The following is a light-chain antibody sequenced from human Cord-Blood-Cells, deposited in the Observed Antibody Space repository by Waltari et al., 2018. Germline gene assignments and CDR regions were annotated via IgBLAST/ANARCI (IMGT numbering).Light chain of an antibody. CDR1: QSVSSN. V-gene: IGKV3-15*01. CDR2: GAS. J-gene: IGKJ1*01. Sequence: EIVMTQSPATQPVPPGERATLSCRASQSVSSNLAWYQQKPGQAPSLLIYGASTRATGIPARFSGSESGTEFTLTISSLQSEDFAVYCCQKYNNWPTFGQGTKVEIK. CDR3: QKYNNWPT.